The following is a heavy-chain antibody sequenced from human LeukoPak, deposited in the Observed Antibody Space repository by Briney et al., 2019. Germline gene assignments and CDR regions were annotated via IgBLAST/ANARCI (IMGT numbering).Heavy chain of an antibody. Sequence: SGTSLRLSCAASGFAFDNYAMHWVRQGPGRGLGWVSDISWSSGTVDYADSVKGRFIISRDNAKNSLYLEMKDLRTEDTAFYYCARANSSSATRNFFDYWGQGTLVTVSS. J-gene: IGHJ4*02. CDR1: GFAFDNYA. D-gene: IGHD2/OR15-2a*01. V-gene: IGHV3-9*01. CDR2: ISWSSGTV. CDR3: ARANSSSATRNFFDY.